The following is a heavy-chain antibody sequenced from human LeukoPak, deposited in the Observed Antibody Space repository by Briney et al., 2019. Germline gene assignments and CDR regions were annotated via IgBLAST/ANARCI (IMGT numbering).Heavy chain of an antibody. Sequence: GGSLRLSCAASGFTFSDYYMSWIRQAPGKGLEWLSYISSSGSNIYYADSVKGRFTISRDNAKNSLYLQMNSLRAEDTAVYYCARDPNWTYVDHWGQGVLVTVSS. J-gene: IGHJ4*02. CDR1: GFTFSDYY. CDR3: ARDPNWTYVDH. D-gene: IGHD1-1*01. V-gene: IGHV3-11*01. CDR2: ISSSGSNI.